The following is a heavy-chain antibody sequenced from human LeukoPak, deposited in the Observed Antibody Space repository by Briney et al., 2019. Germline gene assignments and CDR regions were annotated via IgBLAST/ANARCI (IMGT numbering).Heavy chain of an antibody. CDR1: GGSFSGYY. V-gene: IGHV4-34*01. CDR3: ARGPGGY. J-gene: IGHJ4*02. CDR2: INHSGST. D-gene: IGHD3-10*01. Sequence: SETLSLTCAVYGGSFSGYYWSWIRQPPGKGLEWIGEINHSGSTNYNPSLKSRVTISVDTSKNQFSLKLSSVTAADTAVHYCARGPGGYWGQGTLVTVSS.